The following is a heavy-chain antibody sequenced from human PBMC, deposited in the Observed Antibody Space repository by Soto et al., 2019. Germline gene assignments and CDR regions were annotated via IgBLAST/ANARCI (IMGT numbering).Heavy chain of an antibody. V-gene: IGHV4-59*01. Sequence: PSETLSLTCTVSGGSISSYYWSWIRQPPGKGLEWIGYIYYSGSTNYNPSLKSRVTISVDTSKNQFSLKLSSVTAADTAVYYCARVGRGQWLVRSYFDYWGQGTQVTVSS. CDR3: ARVGRGQWLVRSYFDY. CDR2: IYYSGST. J-gene: IGHJ4*02. CDR1: GGSISSYY. D-gene: IGHD6-19*01.